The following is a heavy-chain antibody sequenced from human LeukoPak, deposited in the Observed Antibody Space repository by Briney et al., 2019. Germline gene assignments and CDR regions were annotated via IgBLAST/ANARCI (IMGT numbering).Heavy chain of an antibody. CDR2: IYTSGST. CDR3: ARDIDGSGSSYFDY. D-gene: IGHD3-10*01. V-gene: IGHV4-4*07. Sequence: SETLSLTCTVSGGSISSYYWSWIRQPAGKGLAWIGRIYTSGSTNYNPSLKSRVTMSVDTSKNQFSLRLSSVTAEDPAVYYCARDIDGSGSSYFDYWGQGTLVTVSS. J-gene: IGHJ4*02. CDR1: GGSISSYY.